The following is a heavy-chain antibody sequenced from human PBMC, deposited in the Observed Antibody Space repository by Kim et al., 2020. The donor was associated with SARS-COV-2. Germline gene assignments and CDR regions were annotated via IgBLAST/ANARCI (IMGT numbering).Heavy chain of an antibody. Sequence: GGSLRLSCAASGFTFSNAWMSWVRQAPGKGLEWVGRIKSKTDGGTTDYAAPVKGRFTISRDDSKNTLYLQMNSLKTEDTAAYYCTTDNLYCSSTSCYSGAGYYGMDVWGQGTTVTVSS. CDR1: GFTFSNAW. CDR2: IKSKTDGGTT. CDR3: TTDNLYCSSTSCYSGAGYYGMDV. V-gene: IGHV3-15*01. D-gene: IGHD2-2*01. J-gene: IGHJ6*02.